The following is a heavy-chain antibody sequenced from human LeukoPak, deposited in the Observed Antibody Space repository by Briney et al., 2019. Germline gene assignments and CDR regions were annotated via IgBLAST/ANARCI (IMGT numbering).Heavy chain of an antibody. CDR3: AKGTLGYCSGGSCYSGY. V-gene: IGHV3-23*01. J-gene: IGHJ4*02. D-gene: IGHD2-15*01. CDR2: ISAGGGST. Sequence: GGSLRLSCAASGFTVSSNYMSWVRQAPGKGLEWVSVISAGGGSTDFADSVKGRFTVSRDNSKNTLYLQMSSLRAEDTAVYYCAKGTLGYCSGGSCYSGYWGQGTLVTVSS. CDR1: GFTVSSNY.